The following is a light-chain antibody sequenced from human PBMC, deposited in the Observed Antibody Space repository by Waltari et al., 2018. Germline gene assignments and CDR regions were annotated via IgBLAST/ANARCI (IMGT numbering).Light chain of an antibody. CDR3: QKYVSLPAT. Sequence: EIVLTQSPATLSLSPGERATLSCRASQSVGRYLSWYQPKPGQAPRLLIYDASIRATVIPDRFSGSWSETDFSLTISRLEPEDFAVYYCQKYVSLPATFGQGTKVEIK. V-gene: IGKV3-20*01. CDR2: DAS. J-gene: IGKJ1*01. CDR1: QSVGRY.